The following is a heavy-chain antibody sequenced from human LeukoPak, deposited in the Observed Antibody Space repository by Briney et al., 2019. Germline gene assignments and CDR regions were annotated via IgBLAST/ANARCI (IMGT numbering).Heavy chain of an antibody. Sequence: PGGSLRLSCAASGFSFSNYWMHWLRQAPGKGLVWVTRMNSDGSATYYADSVQGRFTISRDNVKNTLYLQMNSLRAEDTAMYFCAKGPNYFDSWGQGTLVTVSS. CDR3: AKGPNYFDS. CDR2: MNSDGSAT. CDR1: GFSFSNYW. J-gene: IGHJ4*02. V-gene: IGHV3-74*01.